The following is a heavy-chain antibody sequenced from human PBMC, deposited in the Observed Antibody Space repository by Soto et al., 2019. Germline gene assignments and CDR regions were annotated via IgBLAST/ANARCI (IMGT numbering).Heavy chain of an antibody. CDR1: GYSFSDYD. CDR3: ARDNRYNWNDEGWFDP. V-gene: IGHV1-8*01. CDR2: MNPNSGNT. J-gene: IGHJ5*02. Sequence: QVQLVQSGAEVKKPGASVKVSCKASGYSFSDYDINWVRQATGQGPEWMGWMNPNSGNTGYAQKFQGRVTMTRNTSINMAYMELSSLGSEETAVYYCARDNRYNWNDEGWFDPWGQGTLVTVSS. D-gene: IGHD1-20*01.